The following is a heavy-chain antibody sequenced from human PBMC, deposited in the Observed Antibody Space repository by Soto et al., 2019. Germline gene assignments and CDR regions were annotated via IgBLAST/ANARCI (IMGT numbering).Heavy chain of an antibody. D-gene: IGHD6-19*01. V-gene: IGHV3-23*01. CDR3: AKSAATLYSSGWYPPYFDY. CDR2: ISGSGGST. CDR1: GFNFSSYA. Sequence: GGSLRLSCAASGFNFSSYAMSWFRQAPGKGLEWVSAISGSGGSTYYADSVKGRFTISRDNSKNTLYLQMNSLRAEDTAVYYCAKSAATLYSSGWYPPYFDYWGQGTLVTVSS. J-gene: IGHJ4*02.